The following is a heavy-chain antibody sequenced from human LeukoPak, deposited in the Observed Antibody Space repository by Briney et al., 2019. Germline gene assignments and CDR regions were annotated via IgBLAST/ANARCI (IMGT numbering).Heavy chain of an antibody. Sequence: PGGSLRLSCVASEFTFSAYGMSWVRQAPGKGLEWVANIKQDGSEKYYVDSVKGRFTISRDNAKNSLYLQMNSLRAEDTAVYYCARASSRKVAGNPFDYWGQGTLVTVSS. CDR2: IKQDGSEK. V-gene: IGHV3-7*01. J-gene: IGHJ4*02. D-gene: IGHD6-19*01. CDR3: ARASSRKVAGNPFDY. CDR1: EFTFSAYG.